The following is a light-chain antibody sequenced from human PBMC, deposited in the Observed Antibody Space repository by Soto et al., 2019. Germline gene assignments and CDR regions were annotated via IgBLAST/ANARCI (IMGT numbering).Light chain of an antibody. CDR1: QSVGSY. J-gene: IGKJ4*01. CDR3: QQRSNLLT. V-gene: IGKV3-11*01. CDR2: DAS. Sequence: EIVLTQSPATLSLSPGETATLSCRASQSVGSYLAWYQQKPGQAPRLLIYDASNRATGIPARFSGSGSGTDFTLTISSLEPEDFAVYYCQQRSNLLTFGGGTKVEIK.